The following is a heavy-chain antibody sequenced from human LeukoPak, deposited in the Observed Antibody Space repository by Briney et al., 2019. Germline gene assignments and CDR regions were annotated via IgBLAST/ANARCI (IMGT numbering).Heavy chain of an antibody. CDR2: IYYTGST. V-gene: IGHV4-39*07. J-gene: IGHJ4*02. CDR1: GGSISSSSYY. Sequence: PSETLSLTCTVSGGSISSSSYYWGWIRQPPGKGLEWIGSIYYTGSTYYNPSLKSRVTISVDTSKNQFSLKLSSVTAADTAVYYCARKANFDYWGQGTLVTVSS. CDR3: ARKANFDY.